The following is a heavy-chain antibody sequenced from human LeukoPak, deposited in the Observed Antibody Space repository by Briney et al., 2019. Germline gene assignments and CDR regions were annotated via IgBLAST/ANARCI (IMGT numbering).Heavy chain of an antibody. J-gene: IGHJ6*02. D-gene: IGHD6-13*01. Sequence: ASVKVSCKASGYTFTDYYMHWVRQAPGQGLEWMGWINPNSGGTNYAQRFQGWVTMTRDTSISTAYMELNRLRSDDTAVYYCARDQASAAVGTVYYYHGMDVWGQGTTVTVSS. CDR1: GYTFTDYY. CDR2: INPNSGGT. CDR3: ARDQASAAVGTVYYYHGMDV. V-gene: IGHV1-2*04.